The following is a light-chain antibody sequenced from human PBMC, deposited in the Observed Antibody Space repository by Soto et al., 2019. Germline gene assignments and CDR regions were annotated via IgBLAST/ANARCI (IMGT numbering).Light chain of an antibody. CDR1: SSDVGGYNY. CDR2: DVS. Sequence: QSVLTQPASVSGSPGQSITISCTGTSSDVGGYNYVSWYQQHPGKAPKLMIYDVSNRPSGVSNRFSGSKSGNTASLTISGLQAEDEADYYCSSYTSSRNVVFGGGTQVPVL. V-gene: IGLV2-14*01. J-gene: IGLJ2*01. CDR3: SSYTSSRNVV.